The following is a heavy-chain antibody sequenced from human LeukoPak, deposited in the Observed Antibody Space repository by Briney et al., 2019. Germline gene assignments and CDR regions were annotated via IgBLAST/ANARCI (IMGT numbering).Heavy chain of an antibody. CDR3: AKDLYYGSGSKFDD. V-gene: IGHV3-7*05. CDR2: IKQDGSQT. CDR1: GFTFSTYW. D-gene: IGHD3-10*01. J-gene: IGHJ4*02. Sequence: GGSLRLSCAASGFTFSTYWMTWVRQAPGKGLEWVADIKQDGSQTYYVDSVKGRFTISRDNSKNTLSLQMNSLRAEDTAVYYCAKDLYYGSGSKFDDWGQGTLVTVSS.